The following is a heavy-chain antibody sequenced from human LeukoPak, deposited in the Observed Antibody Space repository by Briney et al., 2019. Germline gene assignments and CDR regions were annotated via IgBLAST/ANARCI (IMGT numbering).Heavy chain of an antibody. CDR2: INPSVGST. D-gene: IGHD2-15*01. Sequence: ASVKVSCKASGYTFTSYYMHWVRQPPGQGLEWMGIINPSVGSTSYAQKFQGRVTMTRDMSTSTVYMELSSLRSEDTAVYYCARGAVVVVAATPSWFDPWGQGTLVTVSS. J-gene: IGHJ5*02. CDR1: GYTFTSYY. CDR3: ARGAVVVVAATPSWFDP. V-gene: IGHV1-46*01.